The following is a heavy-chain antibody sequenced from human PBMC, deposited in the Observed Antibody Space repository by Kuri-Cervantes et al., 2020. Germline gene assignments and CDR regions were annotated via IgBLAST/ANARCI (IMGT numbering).Heavy chain of an antibody. J-gene: IGHJ3*02. CDR2: SNAGNGNT. D-gene: IGHD1-26*01. Sequence: ASVKVSCKASGYTSTSYAMHWVRQAPGQRLEWMGWSNAGNGNTKYSQEFQGRVTITRDTSASTAYMELSSLRSEDMAVYYCASTSGSYYISSGAFDIWGQGTMVTVSS. CDR3: ASTSGSYYISSGAFDI. V-gene: IGHV1-3*02. CDR1: GYTSTSYA.